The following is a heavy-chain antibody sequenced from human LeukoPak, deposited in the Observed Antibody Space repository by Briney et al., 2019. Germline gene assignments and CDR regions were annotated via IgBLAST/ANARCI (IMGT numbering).Heavy chain of an antibody. CDR2: INPSGGST. J-gene: IGHJ4*02. D-gene: IGHD1-1*01. V-gene: IGHV1-46*01. Sequence: DSLKVSCKPSGYTFTSHYIDWVRQAPGQGLEWMGVINPSGGSTRYAQKFQGRVTMTGDPSTRTVYMELSSLTSDDTAVYYCARGTTDDYWGQGTPVTVSS. CDR3: ARGTTDDY. CDR1: GYTFTSHY.